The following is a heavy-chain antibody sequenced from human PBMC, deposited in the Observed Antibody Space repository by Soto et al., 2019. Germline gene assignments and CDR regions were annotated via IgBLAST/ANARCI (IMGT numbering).Heavy chain of an antibody. V-gene: IGHV4-31*03. CDR2: IYNNGRT. J-gene: IGHJ4*02. D-gene: IGHD6-19*01. CDR1: GGSIISGGYY. Sequence: SAPLALSCTVSGGSIISGGYYWIWIRQHPGKGLEWIVYIYNNGRTYYNPSLESRVSISIDTSRNQFSLKLNSVTAADTAVYYCARDLNTSGVWGQGTLVPVSS. CDR3: ARDLNTSGV.